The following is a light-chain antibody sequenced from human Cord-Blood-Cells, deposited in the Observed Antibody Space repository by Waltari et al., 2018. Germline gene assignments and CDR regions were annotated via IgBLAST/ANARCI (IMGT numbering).Light chain of an antibody. CDR1: QSVSSY. Sequence: EIVLTQSPATLSLSPGERATLSCRASQSVSSYLAWYQQKPGQAPRLLIYDASNRSTGSPARFSGSGSGTDFTLTISSLEPEDVAVYYCQQRSNWPPTFGQGTKVEIK. CDR3: QQRSNWPPT. CDR2: DAS. V-gene: IGKV3-11*01. J-gene: IGKJ1*01.